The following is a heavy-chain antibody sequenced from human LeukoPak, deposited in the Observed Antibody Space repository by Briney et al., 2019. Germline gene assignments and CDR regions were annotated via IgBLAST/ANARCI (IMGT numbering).Heavy chain of an antibody. J-gene: IGHJ4*02. Sequence: SETLCLTCTVSGGSISSYYWSWIREPPGKGREGRVDIYYSGNTNYNPSLKRRVAISVDTSKTQFSLKLSSVTAADTAVYYCARDASSYGSGSYSPDWGQGTLVTVSS. V-gene: IGHV4-59*01. CDR2: IYYSGNT. D-gene: IGHD3-10*01. CDR1: GGSISSYY. CDR3: ARDASSYGSGSYSPD.